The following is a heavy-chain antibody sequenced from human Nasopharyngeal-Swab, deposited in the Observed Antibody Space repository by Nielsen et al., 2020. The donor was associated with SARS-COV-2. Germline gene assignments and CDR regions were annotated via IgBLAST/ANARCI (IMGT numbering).Heavy chain of an antibody. Sequence: GESLKISCVDSGFRDYSMNWVRQAPGKGLEWVSSISSSSSYIYYADSVKGRFTISRDNAKNSLYLQMNSLRAEDTAVYYCASSPAAAGTVYYYYGMDVWGQGTTVTVSS. D-gene: IGHD6-13*01. CDR3: ASSPAAAGTVYYYYGMDV. V-gene: IGHV3-21*01. CDR1: GFRDYS. J-gene: IGHJ6*02. CDR2: ISSSSSYI.